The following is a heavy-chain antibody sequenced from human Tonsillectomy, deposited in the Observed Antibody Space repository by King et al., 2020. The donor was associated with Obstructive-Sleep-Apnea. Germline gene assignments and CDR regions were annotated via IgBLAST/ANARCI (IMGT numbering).Heavy chain of an antibody. J-gene: IGHJ4*02. D-gene: IGHD3-10*01. CDR1: GFIFSDYY. CDR2: ISSTSNTI. V-gene: IGHV3-11*01. CDR3: ARGRGRGRVDY. Sequence: VQLVESGGGLVKPGGSLRLSCTASGFIFSDYYMNWIRQAPGKGLEWISYISSTSNTIYYGDSVKGRFTISRDNAKNSLSLQMNSLRADDSAMYFCARGRGRGRVDYWGQGILVTVSS.